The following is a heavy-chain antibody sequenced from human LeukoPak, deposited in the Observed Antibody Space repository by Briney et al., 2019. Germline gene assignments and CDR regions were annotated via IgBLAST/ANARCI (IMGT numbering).Heavy chain of an antibody. CDR3: ARQGRSGYDFWSGYYLDV. CDR2: IYYSGST. Sequence: SETLSLTCTVSGGSISSYYWSWIRQPPGKGLEWSGYIYYSGSTNYNPSLKSRVTISVDTSKNQFSLKLSSVTAADTAVYYCARQGRSGYDFWSGYYLDVWGQGTTVTVSS. V-gene: IGHV4-59*08. D-gene: IGHD3-3*01. J-gene: IGHJ6*02. CDR1: GGSISSYY.